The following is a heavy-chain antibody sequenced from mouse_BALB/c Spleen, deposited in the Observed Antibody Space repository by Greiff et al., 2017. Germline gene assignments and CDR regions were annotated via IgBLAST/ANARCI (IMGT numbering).Heavy chain of an antibody. D-gene: IGHD1-1*01. CDR2: ILPGSGST. V-gene: IGHV1-9*01. J-gene: IGHJ2*01. Sequence: QVQLKESGAELMKPGASVKISCKATGYTFSSYWIEWVKQRPGHGLEWIGEILPGSGSTNYNEKFKGKATFTADTSSNTAYMQLSSLTYEDAAVYYCARDYGSSSYYFDDWGQGTTLTVSS. CDR3: ARDYGSSSYYFDD. CDR1: GYTFSSYW.